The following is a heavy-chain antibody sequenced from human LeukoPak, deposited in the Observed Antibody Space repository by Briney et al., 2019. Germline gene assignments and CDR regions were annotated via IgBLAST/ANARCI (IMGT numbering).Heavy chain of an antibody. CDR2: ITGSGGST. V-gene: IGHV3-23*01. J-gene: IGHJ3*02. D-gene: IGHD6-6*01. CDR1: GFTFSSYA. CDR3: AKVRGYSSSSSMLYAFDI. Sequence: GGTLRLSCAASGFTFSSYAMSWVRQAPGKGLEWVSSITGSGGSTYYADSVEGRFTISRDNSKNTLYLQMNSLRAEDTAVYYCAKVRGYSSSSSMLYAFDIWGQGTMVTVSS.